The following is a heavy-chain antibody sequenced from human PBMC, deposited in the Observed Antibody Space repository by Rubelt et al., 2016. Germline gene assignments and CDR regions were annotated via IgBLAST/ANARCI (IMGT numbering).Heavy chain of an antibody. V-gene: IGHV3-23*04. J-gene: IGHJ4*02. CDR1: GFSFGSYA. CDR2: VSADGGGT. D-gene: IGHD3-10*01. CDR3: AKGRGILSPDY. Sequence: VQLVESGGGLVQPGGSLRLSCATSGFSFGSYAMTWVRQAPGKGLEWVSAVSADGGGTYYADSVKGRFTISRDNSKNTLSLQMNSRRAEDTAVYYCAKGRGILSPDYWGQGTLVTVSS.